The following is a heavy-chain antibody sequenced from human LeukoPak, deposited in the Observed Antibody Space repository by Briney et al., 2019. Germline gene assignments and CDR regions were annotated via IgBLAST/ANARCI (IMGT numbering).Heavy chain of an antibody. Sequence: SETLSLTCAVYGGSFSGYYWSWIRQPPGKGLEWIGEINHSGSTNYNPSLKSRVTISVDMSKNQFSLKLSSVTAADTAVYYCARLRQLADFDYWGQGTLVTVSS. CDR1: GGSFSGYY. V-gene: IGHV4-34*01. D-gene: IGHD6-6*01. CDR2: INHSGST. CDR3: ARLRQLADFDY. J-gene: IGHJ4*02.